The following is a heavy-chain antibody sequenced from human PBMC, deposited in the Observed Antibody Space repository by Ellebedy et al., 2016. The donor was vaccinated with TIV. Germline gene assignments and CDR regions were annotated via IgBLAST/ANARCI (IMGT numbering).Heavy chain of an antibody. Sequence: SGPTLVKPTQTLPLTCTFSGFSLSSSGTSVTWIRQAPGKALEWLARIDWADDKFYNTSMKTRLTISKDTSKSQVVLTMTNMDPVDTGTYFCARIYAARPDFWGQGTLVTVSS. CDR1: GFSLSSSGTS. CDR3: ARIYAARPDF. CDR2: IDWADDK. V-gene: IGHV2-70*04. J-gene: IGHJ4*02. D-gene: IGHD6-6*01.